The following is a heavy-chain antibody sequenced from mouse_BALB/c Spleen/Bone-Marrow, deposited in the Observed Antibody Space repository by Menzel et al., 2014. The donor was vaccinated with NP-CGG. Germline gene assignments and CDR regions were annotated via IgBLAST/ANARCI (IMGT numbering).Heavy chain of an antibody. D-gene: IGHD1-1*01. CDR1: GFDFSGFW. Sequence: EVKLMESGGGLVQPGRSLKISCAASGFDFSGFWMGWVRLAPGKGLEWIGEINPDSRKIKYSPFLKDRFIISRDNAKNTQYLHMSKVRSEDTALNYCGRLCCYGGFAYWGQGTLVTVSA. CDR3: GRLCCYGGFAY. V-gene: IGHV4-1*02. J-gene: IGHJ3*01. CDR2: INPDSRKI.